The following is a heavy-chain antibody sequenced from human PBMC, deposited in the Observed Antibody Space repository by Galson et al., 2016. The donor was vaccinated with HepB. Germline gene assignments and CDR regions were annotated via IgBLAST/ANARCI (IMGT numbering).Heavy chain of an antibody. D-gene: IGHD5-24*01. CDR3: ARERYEEMSIYKYYYGMVD. CDR2: INPKTGVT. J-gene: IGHJ6*02. CDR1: GGNFVYYV. Sequence: SVKVSCKASGGNFVYYVVHWVRQAPGRGLEWMGRINPKTGVTTLAEKFQGRVSMTRDGSMPMAMAYMELTSLTTDDTAVYFCARERYEEMSIYKYYYGMVDWGQGTAVTVSS. V-gene: IGHV1-2*06.